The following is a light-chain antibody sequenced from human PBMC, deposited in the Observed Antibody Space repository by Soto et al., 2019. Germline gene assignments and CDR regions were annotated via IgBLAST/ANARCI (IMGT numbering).Light chain of an antibody. CDR3: SSYISSSTLNV. Sequence: QSALTQPASVSGSPGQSITISCTGTSSDLGGYNYVSWYQQHPGKAPKLMIYDVSKRPSGVSNRFSGSKSGNTASLTISGLQAEDEADYYCSSYISSSTLNVFGTGNKVTVL. CDR1: SSDLGGYNY. CDR2: DVS. J-gene: IGLJ1*01. V-gene: IGLV2-14*01.